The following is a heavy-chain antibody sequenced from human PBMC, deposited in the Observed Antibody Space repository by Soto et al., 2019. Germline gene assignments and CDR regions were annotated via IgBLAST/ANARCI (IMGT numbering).Heavy chain of an antibody. CDR2: MSYDGANK. CDR1: GFTFSNYA. CDR3: ARGAYCNTTSCHRNGMXV. V-gene: IGHV3-30-3*01. D-gene: IGHD2-2*01. Sequence: SLRLSCAASGFTFSNYAMHWVRQAPGKGLDWVAVMSYDGANKYYTDSVKGRFTISRHSSKNTLNLQMNSLRAEDTAVYYCARGAYCNTTSCHRNGMXVWGQGTTVTVSS. J-gene: IGHJ6*02.